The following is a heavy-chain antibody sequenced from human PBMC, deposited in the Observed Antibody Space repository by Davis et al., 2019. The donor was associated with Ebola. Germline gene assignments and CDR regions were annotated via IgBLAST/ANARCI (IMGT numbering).Heavy chain of an antibody. CDR1: GFTFSSYG. J-gene: IGHJ4*02. Sequence: GGPLRLSCAPSGFTFSSYGMHWVRQAPGKGLEWVAVIWYDGSNKYYADSVKGRFTISRDNSKNTLYLQMNSLRAEDTAVYYCASELNYYDSSGQIDYWGQGTLVTVSS. V-gene: IGHV3-33*01. D-gene: IGHD3-22*01. CDR2: IWYDGSNK. CDR3: ASELNYYDSSGQIDY.